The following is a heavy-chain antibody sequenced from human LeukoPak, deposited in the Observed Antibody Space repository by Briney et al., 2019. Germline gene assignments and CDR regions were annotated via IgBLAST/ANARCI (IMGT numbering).Heavy chain of an antibody. Sequence: NPSETLSLTCAVYGGSFSGYYWSWIRQPPGKGLEWIGEINHSGSTNYNPSLKSRVTISVDTSKNQFSLKLSSVTAADTAVYYCARDYYGSGSLEYWGQGTLVAVSS. CDR1: GGSFSGYY. D-gene: IGHD3-10*01. CDR3: ARDYYGSGSLEY. J-gene: IGHJ4*02. CDR2: INHSGST. V-gene: IGHV4-34*01.